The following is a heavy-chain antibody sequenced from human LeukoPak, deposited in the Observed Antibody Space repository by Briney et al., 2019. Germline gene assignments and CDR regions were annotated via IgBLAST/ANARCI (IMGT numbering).Heavy chain of an antibody. V-gene: IGHV4-39*01. D-gene: IGHD4-11*01. CDR1: GGSITSSSYY. CDR3: ARHGGTRVTLVEVYYFDY. Sequence: SETLSLTCSVSGGSITSSSYYWGCIRQPPEKGLECIGSVYYTGGTNYSPSLKSRITMSVDTSKNQFSLKLSSVTAADTAVYYCARHGGTRVTLVEVYYFDYWGQGTPVTVSS. J-gene: IGHJ4*02. CDR2: VYYTGGT.